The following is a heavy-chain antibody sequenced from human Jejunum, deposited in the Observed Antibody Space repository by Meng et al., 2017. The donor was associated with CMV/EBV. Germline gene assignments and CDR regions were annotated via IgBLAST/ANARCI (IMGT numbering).Heavy chain of an antibody. V-gene: IGHV1-2*02. Sequence: QWQLVQSGADVKNPGASVKVSCRASGYSFTDYYIHWVRQAPEQGLEWMGWISPNTGATNFAQNFQGRVTMTRDTSVSATYMELSSLTSDDTAVYFCARDSGGSSPVFDYWGQGTLVTVSS. CDR1: GYSFTDYY. J-gene: IGHJ4*01. D-gene: IGHD2-8*02. CDR2: ISPNTGAT. CDR3: ARDSGGSSPVFDY.